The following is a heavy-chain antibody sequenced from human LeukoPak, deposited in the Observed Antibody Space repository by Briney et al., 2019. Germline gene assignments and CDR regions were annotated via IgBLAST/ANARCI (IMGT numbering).Heavy chain of an antibody. CDR2: IYQEGSER. D-gene: IGHD6-19*01. J-gene: IGHJ4*02. V-gene: IGHV3-7*04. CDR1: GFTFSTYA. Sequence: GGSLRLSCAASGFTFSTYAMHWVRQAPGKGLEWVATIYQEGSERYYVDSVKGRFSITRDNAKNSLYLQMNSLRAEDTAVYYCARARFAFGSGWYWAGLDYWGQGTLVTVSS. CDR3: ARARFAFGSGWYWAGLDY.